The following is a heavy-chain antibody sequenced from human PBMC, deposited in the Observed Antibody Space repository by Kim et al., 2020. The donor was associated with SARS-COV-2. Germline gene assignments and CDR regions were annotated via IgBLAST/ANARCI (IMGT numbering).Heavy chain of an antibody. Sequence: GGSLRLSCAASGFTFSSYGMHWVRQAPGKGLEWVAAISYDGSNKYYADSVKGRFTISRDNSKNTLYLQMNSLRAEDTAVYYCAKDQADYDSSGYYYGGHYFDYWGQGTLVTVSS. CDR2: ISYDGSNK. CDR1: GFTFSSYG. CDR3: AKDQADYDSSGYYYGGHYFDY. V-gene: IGHV3-30*18. D-gene: IGHD3-22*01. J-gene: IGHJ4*02.